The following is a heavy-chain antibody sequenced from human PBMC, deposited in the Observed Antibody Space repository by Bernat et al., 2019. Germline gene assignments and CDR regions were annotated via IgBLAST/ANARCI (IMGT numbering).Heavy chain of an antibody. Sequence: EVQLVESGGGLVQPGGSLKLSCAASGFTFSGSAMHWVRQASGKGLEWVGRIRSKANSYATAYAASVKGRFTISRDDSKNTAYLQMNSLKTEDTAVYYCKVDSSVLAFREYWGQGTLVTVSS. CDR3: KVDSSVLAFREY. V-gene: IGHV3-73*01. D-gene: IGHD3-22*01. J-gene: IGHJ4*02. CDR1: GFTFSGSA. CDR2: IRSKANSYAT.